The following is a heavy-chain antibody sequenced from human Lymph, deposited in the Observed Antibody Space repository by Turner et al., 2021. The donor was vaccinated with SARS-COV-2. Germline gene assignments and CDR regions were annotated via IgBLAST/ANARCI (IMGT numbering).Heavy chain of an antibody. J-gene: IGHJ4*02. D-gene: IGHD5-18*01. Sequence: VQLQDPGPGLAKPSAPLSLTCTVSGGSISSYYWSWIRQPPGKGLEWIGYISNSVSTSYNPTLKSRVTITLDTSKNQFSLKLSSVTAADTAVYYCARHGNELGIQLWGQGTLVTVSS. V-gene: IGHV4-59*08. CDR2: ISNSVST. CDR1: GGSISSYY. CDR3: ARHGNELGIQL.